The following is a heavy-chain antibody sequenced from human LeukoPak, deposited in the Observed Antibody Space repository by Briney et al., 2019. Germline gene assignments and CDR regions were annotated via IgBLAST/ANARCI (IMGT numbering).Heavy chain of an antibody. CDR3: AKGSTVVTPGSWFDP. D-gene: IGHD4-23*01. J-gene: IGHJ5*02. CDR2: ISGSGGST. V-gene: IGHV3-23*01. CDR1: GYTFSSYA. Sequence: GGSLRLSCAASGYTFSSYAMSWVRQAPGKGLEWVSAISGSGGSTYYADSVKGRFTISRDNSKNTLYLQMNSLRAEDTAVYYCAKGSTVVTPGSWFDPWGQGTLVTVSS.